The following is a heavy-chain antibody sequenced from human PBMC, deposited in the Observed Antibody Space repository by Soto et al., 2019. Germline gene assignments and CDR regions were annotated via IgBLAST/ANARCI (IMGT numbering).Heavy chain of an antibody. J-gene: IGHJ4*02. CDR1: GFTFGNYA. Sequence: GGTLRLSCAVSGFTFGNYAMSCVRHDPGKGLQWFSAIGGTGNNIYYADSVKGRFIISRDKSKNTLYLQMNSLRAEDTAVYYCAKVEPGIQQWLVYFDYWGQGTLVTVSS. D-gene: IGHD6-19*01. CDR2: IGGTGNNI. CDR3: AKVEPGIQQWLVYFDY. V-gene: IGHV3-23*01.